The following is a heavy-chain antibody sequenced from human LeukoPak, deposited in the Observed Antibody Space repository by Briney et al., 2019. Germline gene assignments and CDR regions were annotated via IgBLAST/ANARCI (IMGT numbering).Heavy chain of an antibody. D-gene: IGHD5-18*01. J-gene: IGHJ1*01. Sequence: GGSLRLSCAASGFTFSSYWMSWVRQAPGKGLEWVANIKQDGSEKYYVDSVKGRFTISRDNAKNPLYLQMNSLRAEDTAVYYCARPRIQLWYGEYFQHWGQGTLVTVSS. CDR3: ARPRIQLWYGEYFQH. CDR1: GFTFSSYW. CDR2: IKQDGSEK. V-gene: IGHV3-7*03.